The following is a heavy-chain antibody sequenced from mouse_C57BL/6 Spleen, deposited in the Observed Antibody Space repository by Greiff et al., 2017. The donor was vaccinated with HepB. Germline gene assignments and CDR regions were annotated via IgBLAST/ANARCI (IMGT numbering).Heavy chain of an antibody. V-gene: IGHV1-82*01. CDR3: ARSLLPYFDY. J-gene: IGHJ2*01. CDR2: IYPGDGDT. D-gene: IGHD1-1*01. Sequence: QVHVKQSGPELVKPGASVKISCKASGYAFSSSWMNWVKQRPGKGLEWIGRIYPGDGDTNYNGKFKGKATLTADKSSSTAYMQLSSLTSEDSAVYFCARSLLPYFDYWGQGTTLTVSS. CDR1: GYAFSSSW.